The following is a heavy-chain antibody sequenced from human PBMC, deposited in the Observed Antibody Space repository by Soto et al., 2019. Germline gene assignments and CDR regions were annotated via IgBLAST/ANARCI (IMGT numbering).Heavy chain of an antibody. V-gene: IGHV6-1*01. CDR1: GDSVSSNSAA. CDR2: TYYRSKWYN. D-gene: IGHD3-10*01. J-gene: IGHJ6*02. CDR3: ARDELLWFERNGYYYYGMHV. Sequence: SQTLSLTCAISGDSVSSNSAAWNWIRQSPSRGLEWLGRTYYRSKWYNDYAVSVKSRITINPDTSKNQFSLQLNSVTPEDTAVYYCARDELLWFERNGYYYYGMHVWGQGTTVTV.